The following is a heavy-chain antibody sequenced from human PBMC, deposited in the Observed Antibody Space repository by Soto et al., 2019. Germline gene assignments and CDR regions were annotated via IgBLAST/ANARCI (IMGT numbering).Heavy chain of an antibody. V-gene: IGHV1-8*01. D-gene: IGHD3-3*01. Sequence: ASVKVSCKASGYTFTSYDINWVRQATGQGLEWMGWMNPNSGNTGYAQKFQGRVTMTRNTSISTAYMELSSLRSEDTAVYYCARSPTYYDFWSGYSDWGQGTLVTVSS. CDR1: GYTFTSYD. J-gene: IGHJ4*02. CDR3: ARSPTYYDFWSGYSD. CDR2: MNPNSGNT.